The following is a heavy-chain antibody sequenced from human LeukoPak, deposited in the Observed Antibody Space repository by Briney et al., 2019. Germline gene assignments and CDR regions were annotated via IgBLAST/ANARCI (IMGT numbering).Heavy chain of an antibody. CDR1: GYTFTGYY. CDR3: ARGVQDYYGSGSYYNVISPENDY. V-gene: IGHV1-2*02. J-gene: IGHJ4*02. CDR2: INPNSGGT. D-gene: IGHD3-10*01. Sequence: ASVKVSCKASGYTFTGYYMHWVRQAPGQGLEWMGWINPNSGGTNYAQKFRGRVTMTRDTSISTAYMELSRLRSDDTAVYYCARGVQDYYGSGSYYNVISPENDYWGQGTLVTVSS.